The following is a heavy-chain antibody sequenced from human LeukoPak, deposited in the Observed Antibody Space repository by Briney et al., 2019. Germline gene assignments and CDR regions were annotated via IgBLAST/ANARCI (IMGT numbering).Heavy chain of an antibody. CDR2: IKPDGREK. J-gene: IGHJ3*02. Sequence: GGSLRLSCAASGFTFSSNWMSWVRQAPGKGLEWVANIKPDGREKYYVDSVKGRFTISRDNAKNSLYLQMNSLRGDDTAVYYCAKERGTSGECAFDIWGQGTMVTVST. CDR1: GFTFSSNW. CDR3: AKERGTSGECAFDI. V-gene: IGHV3-7*03. D-gene: IGHD3-10*01.